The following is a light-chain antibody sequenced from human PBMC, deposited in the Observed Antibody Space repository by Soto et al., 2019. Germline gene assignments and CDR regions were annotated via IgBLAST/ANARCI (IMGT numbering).Light chain of an antibody. CDR2: AAS. Sequence: DIQMTQSPSSVSAAVGDRVPITCRARQGINKWLAWYQQKPGKAPQLLISAASTLRSGVPSRFSGSGAGTDFILTISNLQPEDFATYFFQQANSFPLTFGGGTRVEI. V-gene: IGKV1-12*01. CDR1: QGINKW. CDR3: QQANSFPLT. J-gene: IGKJ4*01.